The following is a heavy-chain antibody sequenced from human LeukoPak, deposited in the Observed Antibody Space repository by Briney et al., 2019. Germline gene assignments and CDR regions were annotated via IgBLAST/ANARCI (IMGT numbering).Heavy chain of an antibody. D-gene: IGHD6-6*01. CDR1: EFTINDAW. V-gene: IGHV3-15*01. CDR2: IKSKTDSGTT. J-gene: IGHJ4*02. CDR3: SSWGSTPGVSSDDY. Sequence: KPGGSLRLSCAASEFTINDAWMSWVRQAPGKGLEWVGRIKSKTDSGTTEYAAPVKGRFTISRDDSKNTLYLQMNSLKTEDTAMYYCSSWGSTPGVSSDDYWGQGTLVTVSS.